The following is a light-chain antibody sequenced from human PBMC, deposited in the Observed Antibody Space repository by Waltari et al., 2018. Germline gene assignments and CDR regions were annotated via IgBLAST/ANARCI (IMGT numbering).Light chain of an antibody. CDR1: QSVSRD. CDR3: QQYNDWPQT. CDR2: GAS. J-gene: IGKJ4*01. V-gene: IGKV3-15*01. Sequence: EIVMTQSPATLSVSPGERATLPCRASQSVSRDLAWYQHKPGQAPRLLIYGASTRIPSIPVRFSGSGSGTDFGLTISSLQSEDAAIYYCQQYNDWPQTFGGGTKVEIQ.